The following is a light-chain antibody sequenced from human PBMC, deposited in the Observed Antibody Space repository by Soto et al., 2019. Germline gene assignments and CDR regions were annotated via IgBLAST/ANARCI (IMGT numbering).Light chain of an antibody. Sequence: VLAQPLSASGTPGQRVTISCSGSSSNIESNTVTWYQQLPGTAPKLVIYSNYDRPSGVPDRFSGSTSGTSASLVIRGLQSEDEADYYCAAWDDILNGDVFGGGTKVTVL. CDR1: SSNIESNT. V-gene: IGLV1-44*01. CDR2: SNY. J-gene: IGLJ1*01. CDR3: AAWDDILNGDV.